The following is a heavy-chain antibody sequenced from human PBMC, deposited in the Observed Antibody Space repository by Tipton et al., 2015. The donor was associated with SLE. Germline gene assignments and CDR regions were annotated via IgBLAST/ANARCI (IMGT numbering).Heavy chain of an antibody. CDR3: AREGGIFEGWFDP. D-gene: IGHD3-3*01. CDR2: IYHSGST. V-gene: IGHV4-38-2*02. Sequence: LSLTCTVSGYSISSGYYWGWIRQPPGKGLEWIGSIYHSGSTYYNPSLKSRVTISVDTSKNQFSLKLSSVTAADTAVYYCAREGGIFEGWFDPWGQGTLVTVSS. CDR1: GYSISSGYY. J-gene: IGHJ5*02.